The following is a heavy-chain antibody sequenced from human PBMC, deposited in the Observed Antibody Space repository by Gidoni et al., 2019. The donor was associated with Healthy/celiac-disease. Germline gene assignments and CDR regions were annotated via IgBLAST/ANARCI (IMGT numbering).Heavy chain of an antibody. CDR3: AREMGWIVVVPAAGYGMDV. J-gene: IGHJ6*02. CDR1: GYSISRGYY. D-gene: IGHD2-2*01. V-gene: IGHV4-38-2*02. CDR2: IHHSGST. Sequence: QVQLQESGPGLVKPSETLSLTCAVSGYSISRGYYWGWSRPPPGKGLEWIGSIHHSGSTYYNPALKSRVTISVETSKNQFSLKLSTVTAADTAVYYCAREMGWIVVVPAAGYGMDVWGQGTTVTVSS.